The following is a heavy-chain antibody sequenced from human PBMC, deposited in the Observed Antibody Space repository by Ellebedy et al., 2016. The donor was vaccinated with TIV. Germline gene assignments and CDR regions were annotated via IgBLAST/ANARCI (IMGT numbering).Heavy chain of an antibody. CDR2: ITHSGST. J-gene: IGHJ4*02. V-gene: IGHV4-34*01. CDR3: ARGLARDY. Sequence: MPSETLSLTCAVYGGSFSGYYWSWIRQPPGKGLEWIGEITHSGSTNYNPSLTSRVTISVDTSKNQFSLNLSSVTAADTAVYYCARGLARDYWGQGTLVTVSS. CDR1: GGSFSGYY.